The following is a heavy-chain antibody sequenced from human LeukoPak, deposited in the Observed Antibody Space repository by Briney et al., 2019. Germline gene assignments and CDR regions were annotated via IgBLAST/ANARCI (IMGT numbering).Heavy chain of an antibody. Sequence: GGSLRLSCAASGFTFSSYEMNWVRQAPGKGLEWVSSISTSSSYIYYADSVKGRFTISRDNSKNTVYLQMNSLRTEDTAVYYCAKDRHSSGYVYWGQGTLVTVSS. CDR1: GFTFSSYE. V-gene: IGHV3-21*01. J-gene: IGHJ4*02. CDR3: AKDRHSSGYVY. D-gene: IGHD3-22*01. CDR2: ISTSSSYI.